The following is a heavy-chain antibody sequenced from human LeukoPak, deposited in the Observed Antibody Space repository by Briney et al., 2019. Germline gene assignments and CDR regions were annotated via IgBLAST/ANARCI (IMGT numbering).Heavy chain of an antibody. D-gene: IGHD3-10*01. CDR2: ISYDGSNK. CDR1: GFTFSSYA. J-gene: IGHJ4*02. V-gene: IGHV3-30*04. CDR3: ARAYYGSQSYYVDY. Sequence: PGGSLRLSCAASGFTFSSYAMHWVRQAPGKGLEWVAVISYDGSNKYYADSVKGRFTISRDNSKNTPYLQMNSLRAEDTAVYYCARAYYGSQSYYVDYWGQGTLVTVSS.